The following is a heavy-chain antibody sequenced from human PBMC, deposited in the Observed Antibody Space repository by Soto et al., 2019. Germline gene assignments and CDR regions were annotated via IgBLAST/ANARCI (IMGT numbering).Heavy chain of an antibody. CDR1: GGSVSSDSYY. V-gene: IGHV4-61*01. CDR2: ISYSGST. J-gene: IGHJ4*02. CDR3: ARGPYLIYFDY. D-gene: IGHD2-8*01. Sequence: QVQLQESGPGLVKPSETLSLTCTVSGGSVSSDSYYWSWIRQPPGKGLEWIGYISYSGSTNYNPSLKSRVTISVDTSKNQFCLKLSSVTAADTAVYYCARGPYLIYFDYWGQGTLVTVSS.